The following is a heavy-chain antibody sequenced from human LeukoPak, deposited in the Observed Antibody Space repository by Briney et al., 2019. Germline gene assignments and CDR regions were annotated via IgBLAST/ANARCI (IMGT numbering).Heavy chain of an antibody. CDR1: GYTVSTYA. D-gene: IGHD5-24*01. CDR2: ISGSANSI. J-gene: IGHJ4*02. CDR3: AKGSRDGYSYDY. Sequence: QTGGSLRLSCAASGYTVSTYAMAWVRQAPGKGLEWVSAISGSANSIYYADSVKGRFTISRDNSKNNQYLQMDGLRVDATAVYYCAKGSRDGYSYDYWGQGTLVTVSS. V-gene: IGHV3-23*01.